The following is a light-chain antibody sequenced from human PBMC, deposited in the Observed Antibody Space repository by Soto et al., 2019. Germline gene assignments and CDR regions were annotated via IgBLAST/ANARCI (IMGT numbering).Light chain of an antibody. CDR3: QQVNYWPYT. V-gene: IGKV3-15*01. J-gene: IGKJ2*01. CDR2: GSS. CDR1: QSINSN. Sequence: EIVMTQSPVTLSVSPGERATLSCRASQSINSNLAWYQQKPGQAPRLLIYGSSTRANGIPARFSGSGSGTDFTLTISNLQSEDFAVYHGQQVNYWPYTFGPGTNLEIK.